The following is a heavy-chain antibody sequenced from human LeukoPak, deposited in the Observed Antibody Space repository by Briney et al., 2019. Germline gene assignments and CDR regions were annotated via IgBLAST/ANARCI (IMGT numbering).Heavy chain of an antibody. CDR1: GFTVSSNY. D-gene: IGHD4-17*01. CDR3: AREVTRLPSLTDYYYYYYMDV. J-gene: IGHJ6*03. Sequence: GGSLRLSCAASGFTVSSNYMSWVRKAPGKGLEWVSVVYSDGRTHYGDSVKGRFTISRDSSKNALYLQMNSLGVEDTAAYYCAREVTRLPSLTDYYYYYYMDVWGKGTTVTVSS. CDR2: VYSDGRT. V-gene: IGHV3-66*02.